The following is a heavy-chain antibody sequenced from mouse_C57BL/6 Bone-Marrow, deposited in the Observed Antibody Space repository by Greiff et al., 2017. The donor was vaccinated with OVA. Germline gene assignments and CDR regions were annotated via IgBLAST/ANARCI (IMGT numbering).Heavy chain of an antibody. CDR3: TTYAHYYGSPFDY. Sequence: EVQLQPSGAELVRPGASVQLSCTASGFNIKDDYMHWVKQRPEQGLEWIGWIYPENGDTEYASKFQGKATITADTSSNTAYLQLSSRTSEDTAVYYCTTYAHYYGSPFDYWGQGTTLTVSS. J-gene: IGHJ2*01. CDR2: IYPENGDT. D-gene: IGHD1-1*01. CDR1: GFNIKDDY. V-gene: IGHV14-4*01.